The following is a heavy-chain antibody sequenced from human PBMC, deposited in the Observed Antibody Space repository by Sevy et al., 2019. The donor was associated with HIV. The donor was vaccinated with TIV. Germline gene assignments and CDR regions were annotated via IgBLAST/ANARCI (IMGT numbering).Heavy chain of an antibody. CDR2: ISCSSNII. CDR3: ARDTKWIVASAASADFA. V-gene: IGHV3-48*01. D-gene: IGHD3-22*01. Sequence: GGSLRLSCAASGITFSSYSMNWVRQAPGKGLEWISYISCSSNIIYYADSVKGRFTVSRENAKNSLYLEMNSLRVEDTAIYYCARDTKWIVASAASADFAWGQGTLVTVSS. CDR1: GITFSSYS. J-gene: IGHJ5*02.